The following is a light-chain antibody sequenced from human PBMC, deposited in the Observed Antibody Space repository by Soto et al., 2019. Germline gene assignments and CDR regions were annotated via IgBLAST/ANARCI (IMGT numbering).Light chain of an antibody. CDR2: AAA. CDR1: QGIAQW. J-gene: IGKJ4*01. CDR3: QQANSFPLT. Sequence: DIQMTQSPSSVSASVGDRVTIIPRARQGIAQWLARSPQKPRKAPKLLIYAAAGLPSGVPSRFSGSGSGTDFTLTISSLQPEDFATYYCQQANSFPLTFGGGTKVEIK. V-gene: IGKV1-12*01.